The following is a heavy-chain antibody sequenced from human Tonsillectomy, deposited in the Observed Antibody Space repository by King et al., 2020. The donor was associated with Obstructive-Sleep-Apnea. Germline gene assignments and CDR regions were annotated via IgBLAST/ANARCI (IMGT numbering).Heavy chain of an antibody. V-gene: IGHV3-9*01. D-gene: IGHD3-9*01. CDR3: SKDMNYDILTGYYGFDY. CDR2: ISWISGSI. Sequence: DVQLVESGGGLVQPGRSLRLSCAASGFTFDDYAMHWVRHAPGKGLEWCSGISWISGSIGDSDSVNGRFTISSYNAKNSLYLQMNILRAEDTALYYCSKDMNYDILTGYYGFDYWGQGTLVTVSS. CDR1: GFTFDDYA. J-gene: IGHJ4*02.